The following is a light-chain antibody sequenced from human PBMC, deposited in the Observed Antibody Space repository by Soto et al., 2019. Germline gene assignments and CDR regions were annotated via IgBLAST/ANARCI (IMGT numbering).Light chain of an antibody. CDR1: SSDVGGYNY. J-gene: IGLJ2*01. Sequence: QSALTQPASVSGSPGQSITISCTGTSSDVGGYNYVSWYKQHPGKAPKLMIYDVSNRPSGVSNRFSGSKSGNTASLTISGLQAEDEADYYCSSYTSSPGFGGGTKLTVL. CDR3: SSYTSSPG. V-gene: IGLV2-14*01. CDR2: DVS.